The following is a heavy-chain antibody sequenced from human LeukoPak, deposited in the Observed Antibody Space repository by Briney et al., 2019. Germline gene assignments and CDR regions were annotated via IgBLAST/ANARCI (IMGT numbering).Heavy chain of an antibody. CDR2: ISSSGSTI. J-gene: IGHJ4*02. D-gene: IGHD5-18*01. CDR1: GFTFSDYY. V-gene: IGHV3-11*04. CDR3: AIVRGYSYANDY. Sequence: GGSLRLSCAASGFTFSDYYMSWVRQAPGKGLEWVSYISSSGSTIYYADSVKGRFTISRDNAKNSLYLQMNSLRAEDTAVYYCAIVRGYSYANDYWGQGTLVTVSS.